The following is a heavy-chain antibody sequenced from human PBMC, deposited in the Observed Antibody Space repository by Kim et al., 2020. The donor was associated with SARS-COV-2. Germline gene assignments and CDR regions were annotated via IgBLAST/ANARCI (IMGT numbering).Heavy chain of an antibody. CDR3: ARSSGGNSGDLDY. CDR2: INHSGST. D-gene: IGHD2-15*01. J-gene: IGHJ4*02. CDR1: GGSFSGYY. Sequence: SETLSLTCAVYGGSFSGYYWSWIRQPPGKGLEWIGEINHSGSTNYNPSLKSRVTISVDTSKNQFSLKLSSVTAADTAVYYCARSSGGNSGDLDYWGQGTLVTVSS. V-gene: IGHV4-34*01.